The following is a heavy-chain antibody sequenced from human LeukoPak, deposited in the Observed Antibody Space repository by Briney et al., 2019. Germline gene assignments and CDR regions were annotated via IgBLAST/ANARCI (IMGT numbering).Heavy chain of an antibody. J-gene: IGHJ5*02. CDR1: GFTFSSYW. Sequence: QSGGSLRLSCAASGFTFSSYWMSWVRQAPGKGLEWVANIKQDGSEKYYVDSVKGRFTISRDNAKNSLYLQMNSLRAEDTAVYYCARDFEELVFGNWFDPWGQGTLVTVSS. V-gene: IGHV3-7*01. CDR2: IKQDGSEK. CDR3: ARDFEELVFGNWFDP. D-gene: IGHD6-13*01.